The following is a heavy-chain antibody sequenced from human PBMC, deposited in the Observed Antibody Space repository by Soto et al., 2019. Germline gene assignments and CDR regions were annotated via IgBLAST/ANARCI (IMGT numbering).Heavy chain of an antibody. CDR3: ARLASSSTYYYYGMDV. CDR2: IIPIFGTA. J-gene: IGHJ6*02. D-gene: IGHD6-6*01. V-gene: IGHV1-69*06. Sequence: SVKVSCKASGGTFSSYAISWVRQAPGQGLEWMGGIIPIFGTANYAQKFQGRVTITADKSTSTAYMELSSLRSEDTAVYYCARLASSSTYYYYGMDVWGQGTTVTVSS. CDR1: GGTFSSYA.